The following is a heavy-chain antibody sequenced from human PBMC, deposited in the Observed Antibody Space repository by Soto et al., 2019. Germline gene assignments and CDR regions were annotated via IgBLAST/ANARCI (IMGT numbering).Heavy chain of an antibody. Sequence: QVQLVQSGAEVKKPGASVKVSCKASGYTFTSYGISWVRQAPGQGLEWMGWSSGYNGNTNYAQKFQGRVTTTTDTSTSTAYMELRSLRSDDTAVYYCATAYCCGDCFNQGYYYYGMDVWGQGTTVTVSS. CDR1: GYTFTSYG. CDR3: ATAYCCGDCFNQGYYYYGMDV. D-gene: IGHD2-21*02. CDR2: SSGYNGNT. J-gene: IGHJ6*02. V-gene: IGHV1-18*01.